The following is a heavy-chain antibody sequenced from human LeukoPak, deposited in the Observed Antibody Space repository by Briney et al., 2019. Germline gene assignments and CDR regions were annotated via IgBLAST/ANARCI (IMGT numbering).Heavy chain of an antibody. CDR3: ATSSSVGDYEAFDI. D-gene: IGHD4-17*01. Sequence: GRSLRLSCAASGFTFDDYAMHWVRQAPGKGLEWVSGISWNSGSIGYADSVKGRFTISRDNAKNSLYLQMNSLRAEDTALYYCATSSSVGDYEAFDIWGQGTMVTVSS. J-gene: IGHJ3*02. CDR2: ISWNSGSI. V-gene: IGHV3-9*01. CDR1: GFTFDDYA.